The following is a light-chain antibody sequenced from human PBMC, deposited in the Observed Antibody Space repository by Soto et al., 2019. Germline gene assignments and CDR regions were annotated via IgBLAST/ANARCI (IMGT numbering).Light chain of an antibody. CDR3: AAWDDSLSAPV. V-gene: IGLV1-47*01. J-gene: IGLJ1*01. Sequence: QSVLTQPPSASGTPGQRVTISCSGSSSNIGSNYVYWYQQLPGTAPKLLIYRNNHRPSGVPDRFSGSKSGTSASLAISGLRSEDEADYYCAAWDDSLSAPVFGTGTKLTVL. CDR2: RNN. CDR1: SSNIGSNY.